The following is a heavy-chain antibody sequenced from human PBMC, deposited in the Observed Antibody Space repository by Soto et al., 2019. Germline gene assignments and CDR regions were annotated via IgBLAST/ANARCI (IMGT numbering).Heavy chain of an antibody. CDR1: GSSINSSGYY. V-gene: IGHV4-39*01. D-gene: IGHD3-3*02. J-gene: IGHJ4*02. CDR2: MFYGVST. Sequence: LETLSLTCTVCGSSINSSGYYWGWIRQPPGKGLEWIGSMFYGVSTYYNPSLKSRVTVSVDTSKNQFSLNLRSVTAADTAVYYCARLPSRHLVDYWGQGTLVTVSS. CDR3: ARLPSRHLVDY.